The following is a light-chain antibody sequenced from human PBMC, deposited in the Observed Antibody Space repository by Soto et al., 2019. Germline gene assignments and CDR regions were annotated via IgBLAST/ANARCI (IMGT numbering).Light chain of an antibody. Sequence: DIQMTQSPSSLSASVGDRVTITCQASHDIKKYLNWYQEKPGKAPKLLIYDASNLQTGVSSRFSGSGSGTHFTFPISSLQPEDIATYYCQRSNSLPPTFGQGTRLDIK. CDR2: DAS. V-gene: IGKV1-33*01. CDR1: HDIKKY. J-gene: IGKJ5*01. CDR3: QRSNSLPPT.